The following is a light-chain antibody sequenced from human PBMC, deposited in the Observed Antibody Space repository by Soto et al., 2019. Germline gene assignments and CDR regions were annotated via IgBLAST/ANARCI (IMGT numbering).Light chain of an antibody. CDR2: AAS. CDR1: QSISSYY. J-gene: IGKJ1*01. CDR3: QQYGSSRPWT. Sequence: EIVLTQSPGTLSLSPGERATLSCRASQSISSYYLSWYQQKPGQAPRLLIHAASTRATGIPDRFSGSGSGTDFSLTISRLEPEDFAVYYCQQYGSSRPWTFGQGTRVDI. V-gene: IGKV3-20*01.